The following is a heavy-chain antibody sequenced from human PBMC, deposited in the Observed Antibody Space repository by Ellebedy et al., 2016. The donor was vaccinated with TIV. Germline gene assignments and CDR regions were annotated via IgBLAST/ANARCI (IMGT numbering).Heavy chain of an antibody. J-gene: IGHJ3*01. D-gene: IGHD2-15*01. V-gene: IGHV3-23*01. CDR1: EFTFSNYA. CDR2: ISGSGTST. CDR3: AKDGVGAAGGDAFDL. Sequence: GESLKISXAASEFTFSNYAMTWVRQAPGKGLEWVSTISGSGTSTYYADSVKGRFTISRDKSKNTLYLQMGSLRAEDTALYYCAKDGVGAAGGDAFDLWGQGTMVTVSP.